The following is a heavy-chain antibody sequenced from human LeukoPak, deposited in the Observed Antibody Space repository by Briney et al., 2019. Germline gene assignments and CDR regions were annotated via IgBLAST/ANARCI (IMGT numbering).Heavy chain of an antibody. D-gene: IGHD3-22*01. CDR2: IFHDGST. V-gene: IGHV4-4*02. CDR3: TREVNYDSSGV. Sequence: SGTLSLTCVVSGNSISSDYWWSWVCQSPGKGLEWIGEIFHDGSTNSNPSLESRLTMSVDKSKNQFSLELRSVTAADTAVYYCTREVNYDSSGVWGQGRMVIVSS. J-gene: IGHJ3*01. CDR1: GNSISSDYW.